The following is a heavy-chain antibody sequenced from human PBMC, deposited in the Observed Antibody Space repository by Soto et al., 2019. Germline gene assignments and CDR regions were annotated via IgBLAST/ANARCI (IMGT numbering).Heavy chain of an antibody. CDR1: GYIFTTYG. CDR3: AGSLTAEGTLYFDN. J-gene: IGHJ4*02. Sequence: QVQLVQSGAEVKRPGASVKVSCKASGYIFTTYGIHWIRQAPGQGPEWMGWISVGSGNKRFSRDFQARLTISSDISASAAYMELSSLRSEDTAVYYCAGSLTAEGTLYFDNWGQGTRVTVSS. D-gene: IGHD6-13*01. V-gene: IGHV1-3*01. CDR2: ISVGSGNK.